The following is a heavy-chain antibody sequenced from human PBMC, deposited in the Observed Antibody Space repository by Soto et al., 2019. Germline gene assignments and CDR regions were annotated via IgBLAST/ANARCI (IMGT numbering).Heavy chain of an antibody. D-gene: IGHD2-15*01. V-gene: IGHV3-48*01. CDR1: GFTFSSYS. J-gene: IGHJ3*02. CDR2: ISSSSSTI. Sequence: GGSLRLSCAASGFTFSSYSMNWVRQAPGKGLEWVSYISSSSSTIYYADSVKGRFTISRDNAKNSLYLQMNSLRAEDTAVYYCARVRPDIVVVVAASLSAFDIWGQGTMVTVSS. CDR3: ARVRPDIVVVVAASLSAFDI.